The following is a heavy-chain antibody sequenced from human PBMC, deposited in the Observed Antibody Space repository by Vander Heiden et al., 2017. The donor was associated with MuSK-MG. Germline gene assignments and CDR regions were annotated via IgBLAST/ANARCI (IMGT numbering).Heavy chain of an antibody. D-gene: IGHD3-10*01. CDR2: ISGSGGSTDYT. CDR3: GSGSGSYYTPLNY. Sequence: EVQLLQSGGGLVRPGGSLRLSCAASGFTFSSYAMNWGRQAPGKGLEWVSGISGSGGSTDYTYYADSVKGRFTISRDNSKNTLFLQMNSLRAEDTAVYYCGSGSGSYYTPLNYWGQGTLVTVSS. V-gene: IGHV3-23*01. J-gene: IGHJ4*02. CDR1: GFTFSSYA.